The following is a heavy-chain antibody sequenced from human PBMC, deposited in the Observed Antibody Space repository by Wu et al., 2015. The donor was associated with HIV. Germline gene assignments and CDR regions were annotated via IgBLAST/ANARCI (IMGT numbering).Heavy chain of an antibody. V-gene: IGHV1-2*02. CDR2: INPNNGNT. CDR1: GLTFIGYY. Sequence: VQLEQSGGEVKKPGASVKVACKASGLTFIGYYMHWVRQAPGQGLEWMGWINPNNGNTNYAQKFRGRVTMARDTSISTAYMELRGLKFDDTSIYYCAISADFSGVSDYYYMGVWGKGTAVTVSS. J-gene: IGHJ6*03. CDR3: AISADFSGVSDYYYMGV. D-gene: IGHD3-10*01.